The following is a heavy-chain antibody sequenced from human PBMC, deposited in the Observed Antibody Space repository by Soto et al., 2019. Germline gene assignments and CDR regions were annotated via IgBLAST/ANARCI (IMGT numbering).Heavy chain of an antibody. Sequence: ASVKVSCKASGYSFTNYDISWVRQAPGQGLEWMGWISPYNGDTNYAQKLQGRVTMTTDTSTSTAYMELRSLRSDGTAVYYCARYCSSTSCDHYFDYWGQGTSVTVSS. CDR2: ISPYNGDT. CDR3: ARYCSSTSCDHYFDY. J-gene: IGHJ4*02. D-gene: IGHD2-2*01. V-gene: IGHV1-18*01. CDR1: GYSFTNYD.